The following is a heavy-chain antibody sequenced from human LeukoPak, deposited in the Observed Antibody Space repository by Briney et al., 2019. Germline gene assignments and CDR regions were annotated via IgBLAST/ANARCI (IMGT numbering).Heavy chain of an antibody. J-gene: IGHJ4*02. CDR1: GFTFSSYW. CDR2: INSDGSST. CDR3: ARGGVWLQFFDY. D-gene: IGHD5-24*01. Sequence: GGSLRLSCAASGFTFSSYWMHWVRQAPGKGLVWVSRINSDGSSTSYADSVKGRFTISRDNAKNTLYLQMNSLRAEDTAVYYCARGGVWLQFFDYWGQGTLVTVSS. V-gene: IGHV3-74*01.